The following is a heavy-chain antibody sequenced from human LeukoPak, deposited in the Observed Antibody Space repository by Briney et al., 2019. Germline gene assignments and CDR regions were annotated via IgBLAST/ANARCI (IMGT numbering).Heavy chain of an antibody. CDR3: ARGGVLKSVDY. J-gene: IGHJ4*02. CDR2: IYYSGST. CDR1: GGSISSYY. D-gene: IGHD3-16*01. V-gene: IGHV4-59*01. Sequence: SETLSLTCTVSGGSISSYYWSWIRQPPGKGLEWSGYIYYSGSTNYNPSLKSRVTISVDTSKNQFSLKLSSVTAADTAVYYCARGGVLKSVDYWGQGTLVAVSS.